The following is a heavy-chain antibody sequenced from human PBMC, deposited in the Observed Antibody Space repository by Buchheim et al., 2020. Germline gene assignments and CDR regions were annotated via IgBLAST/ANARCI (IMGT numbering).Heavy chain of an antibody. CDR1: GFTFSSYA. Sequence: EVQLLESGGGLVQPGGSLRLSCAASGFTFSSYAMSWVRQAPGKGLEWVSDISGSGGSTYYADSVKGRFTISRDNSKTTLYLQMNSLRAEDTAVYYCAKDAKVVVVAATQKYYYYGMDVWGQGTT. CDR2: ISGSGGST. V-gene: IGHV3-23*01. CDR3: AKDAKVVVVAATQKYYYYGMDV. D-gene: IGHD2-15*01. J-gene: IGHJ6*02.